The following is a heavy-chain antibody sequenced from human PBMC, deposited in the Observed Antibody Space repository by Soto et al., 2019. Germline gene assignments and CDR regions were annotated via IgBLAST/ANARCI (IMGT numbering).Heavy chain of an antibody. CDR1: GGTFSSYT. D-gene: IGHD4-17*01. Sequence: QVQLVQSGAEVKKPGSSVKVSCKASGGTFSSYTISWVRQAPGQGLEWMGRIIPILGIANYAQKFQGRVTITADKSTSTAYMELSSLRSEDTAVYYCARDDYGDYTLVSVGSQDTNWFDPWGQGTLVTVSS. CDR3: ARDDYGDYTLVSVGSQDTNWFDP. V-gene: IGHV1-69*08. J-gene: IGHJ5*02. CDR2: IIPILGIA.